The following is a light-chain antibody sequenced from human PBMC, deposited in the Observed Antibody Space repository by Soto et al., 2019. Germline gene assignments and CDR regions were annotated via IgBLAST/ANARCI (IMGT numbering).Light chain of an antibody. CDR3: SSFTTSSTWV. CDR2: EVS. Sequence: QSALTQPASVSGSPGQSITISCTGASSDVGNCNCVSWYQQHPGKAPKLMIYEVSNRPSGVSDRFSGSKAGKTASLTISGLPAEDEADYYCSSFTTSSTWVFGGGSKRTVL. V-gene: IGLV2-14*01. J-gene: IGLJ3*02. CDR1: SSDVGNCNC.